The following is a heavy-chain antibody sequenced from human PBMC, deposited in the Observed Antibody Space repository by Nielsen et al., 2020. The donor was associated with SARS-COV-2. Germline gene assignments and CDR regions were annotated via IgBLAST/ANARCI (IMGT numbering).Heavy chain of an antibody. CDR2: ISYSGST. CDR3: ARDRTSNGDYGEGDY. V-gene: IGHV4-30-4*01. Sequence: LRLSCTVSGGSISSGDYFWSWIRQPPGKGLEWIGYISYSGSTYYNPSLKSRVTISVDTSENQFSLKLNSVTAADTAVYFCARDRTSNGDYGEGDYWGQGLLVTVSS. J-gene: IGHJ4*02. CDR1: GGSISSGDYF. D-gene: IGHD4-17*01.